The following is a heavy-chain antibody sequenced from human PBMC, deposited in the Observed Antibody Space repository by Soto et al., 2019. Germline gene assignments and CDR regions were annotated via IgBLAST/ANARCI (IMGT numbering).Heavy chain of an antibody. CDR2: INHSGST. CDR3: ARGSIWSGGTKGMDV. J-gene: IGHJ6*02. CDR1: GGSFSGYY. D-gene: IGHD3-10*01. Sequence: PSETLSLTCAVYGGSFSGYYWSWIRQPPGKGLEWIGEINHSGSTNYNPSLKSRVTISVDTSKNQFSLKLSSVTAADTAVYYCARGSIWSGGTKGMDVWGQGTTVTVSS. V-gene: IGHV4-34*01.